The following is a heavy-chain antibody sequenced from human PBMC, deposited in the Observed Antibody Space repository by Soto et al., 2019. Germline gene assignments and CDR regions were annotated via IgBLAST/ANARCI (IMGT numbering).Heavy chain of an antibody. CDR2: ISGSGDTT. Sequence: PGGSLRLSCAASGFTFYNHAMTWVRQAPGKGLEWVSAISGSGDTTYYADSVKGRFTISRDNSKNTLYLQMNSLRVEDTAVYYCAKDYQYHGGNDFDSWGQGTLVTV. CDR1: GFTFYNHA. CDR3: AKDYQYHGGNDFDS. J-gene: IGHJ4*02. D-gene: IGHD5-12*01. V-gene: IGHV3-23*01.